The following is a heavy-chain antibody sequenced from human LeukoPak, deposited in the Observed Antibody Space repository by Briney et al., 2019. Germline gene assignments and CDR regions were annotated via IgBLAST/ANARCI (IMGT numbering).Heavy chain of an antibody. V-gene: IGHV3-33*01. J-gene: IGHJ4*02. CDR1: GFKSSDYG. D-gene: IGHD3-10*01. CDR3: AREGYYGSGSPPSLYFDY. Sequence: PGRSLRLSCVASGFKSSDYGMHWVRQAPGKGLEWVAIIWYDGSNKYYADSVKGRFTISRDNSRSTLYLQMNSLRPEDTAIYYCAREGYYGSGSPPSLYFDYWGQGTLVTVSS. CDR2: IWYDGSNK.